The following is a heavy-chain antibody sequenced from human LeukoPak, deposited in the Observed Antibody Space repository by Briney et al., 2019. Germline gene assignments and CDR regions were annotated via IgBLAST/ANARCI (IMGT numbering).Heavy chain of an antibody. CDR3: AREYGSGYSH. Sequence: SETLSLTSTVSGVSISSGDYYWSWIRQPPGKGLEWIGYIYYSGSTYYNPSLKSRVTISVDTSKNQFSLKLSSVTAADTAVYYCAREYGSGYSHWGQGTLVTVSS. CDR2: IYYSGST. CDR1: GVSISSGDYY. D-gene: IGHD3-22*01. V-gene: IGHV4-30-4*01. J-gene: IGHJ4*02.